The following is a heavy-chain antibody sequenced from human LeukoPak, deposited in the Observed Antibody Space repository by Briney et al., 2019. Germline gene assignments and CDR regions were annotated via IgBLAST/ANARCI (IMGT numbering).Heavy chain of an antibody. J-gene: IGHJ4*02. CDR2: VYTSGNT. Sequence: SETLSLTCTVSGGSISSYYWSWIRQPAVKGLEWIGRVYTSGNTNYNPSLKSRVTMSVDTSKKQFSLKLSSVTAADTAVYYCARDRQGYYFDYWGQGTLVTVSS. CDR3: ARDRQGYYFDY. CDR1: GGSISSYY. V-gene: IGHV4-4*07. D-gene: IGHD2-15*01.